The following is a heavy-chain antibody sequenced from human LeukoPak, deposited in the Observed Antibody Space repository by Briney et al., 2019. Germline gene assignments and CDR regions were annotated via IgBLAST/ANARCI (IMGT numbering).Heavy chain of an antibody. V-gene: IGHV3-21*05. Sequence: GGSLRLSCAASGFTFSIHWMSWVGQAPGKGPEWISYISGVASDIHYADSVKGRFTISSDNAKSSVYLQMCSPRAEDTAVYYCARGGALGMDVWGQGTTVTVSS. CDR2: ISGVASDI. J-gene: IGHJ6*02. CDR3: ARGGALGMDV. D-gene: IGHD1-26*01. CDR1: GFTFSIHW.